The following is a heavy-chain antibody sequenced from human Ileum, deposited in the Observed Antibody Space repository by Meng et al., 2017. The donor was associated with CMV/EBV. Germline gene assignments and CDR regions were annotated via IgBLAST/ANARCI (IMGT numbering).Heavy chain of an antibody. J-gene: IGHJ4*02. CDR2: IYGNGAKI. Sequence: SLKISCVGSGFTSPIYGLHWVRQAPGKGLEWVSDIYGNGAKIDYADSVKGRFTIYRGNAKDSLYLQMNSLRIEDTAVYFCIRDASPGGADYWGQGTLVTFSS. D-gene: IGHD3-10*01. V-gene: IGHV3-9*02. CDR3: IRDASPGGADY. CDR1: GFTSPIYG.